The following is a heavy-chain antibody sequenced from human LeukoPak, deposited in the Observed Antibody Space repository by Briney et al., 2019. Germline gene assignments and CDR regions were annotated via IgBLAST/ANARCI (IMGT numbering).Heavy chain of an antibody. CDR3: AKEGYCSGGSCFDAFDI. CDR1: GFTFSSYG. D-gene: IGHD2-15*01. CDR2: ISGSGGST. V-gene: IGHV3-23*01. J-gene: IGHJ3*02. Sequence: GGTLRLSCAASGFTFSSYGMSWVRQAPGKGLEWVSGISGSGGSTYYADSVKGRFTISRDNSKNTLYLQMNSLRAEDTAVYYCAKEGYCSGGSCFDAFDIWGQGTMVTVSS.